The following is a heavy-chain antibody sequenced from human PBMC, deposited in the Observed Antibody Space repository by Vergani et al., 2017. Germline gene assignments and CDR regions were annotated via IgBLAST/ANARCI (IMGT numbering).Heavy chain of an antibody. V-gene: IGHV3-11*01. J-gene: IGHJ4*02. CDR2: ISSSGSTI. CDR1: GFTFSSYA. D-gene: IGHD2-8*01. CDR3: ARSPARRGMGFDY. Sequence: QVQLVESGGGVVQPGRSLRLSCAASGFTFSSYAMSWIRQAPGKGLEWVSYISSSGSTIYYADSVKGRFTISRDNAKNSLNLQMNSLRAEDTAVYYCARSPARRGMGFDYWGQGTLVTVSS.